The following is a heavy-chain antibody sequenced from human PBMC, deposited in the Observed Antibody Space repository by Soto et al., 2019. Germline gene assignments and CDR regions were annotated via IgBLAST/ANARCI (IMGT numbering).Heavy chain of an antibody. CDR3: AREDIVLVPAAPHNYYYYYGMDV. D-gene: IGHD2-2*01. Sequence: ASVKVSCKSSGYPFTHYGITWVRQAPGQGLEWMGWISPFNGNTNYAQKFQGRVTITADESTSTAYMELSSLRSEDTAVYYCAREDIVLVPAAPHNYYYYYGMDVWGQGTTVTVSS. J-gene: IGHJ6*02. CDR2: ISPFNGNT. CDR1: GYPFTHYG. V-gene: IGHV1-18*01.